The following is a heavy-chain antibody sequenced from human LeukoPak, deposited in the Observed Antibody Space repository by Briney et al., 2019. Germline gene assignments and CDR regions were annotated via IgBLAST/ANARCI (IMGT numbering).Heavy chain of an antibody. CDR3: ARAGRASSSWYRYYYYYMDV. Sequence: SEALSLTCAVYGGSFSGYYWSWIRQPPGKGLEWIGGINHSGSTNYNPSLKSRVTISVDTSKNQFSLKLSSVTAADTAVYYCARAGRASSSWYRYYYYYMDVWGKGTTVTVSS. CDR2: INHSGST. J-gene: IGHJ6*03. V-gene: IGHV4-34*01. CDR1: GGSFSGYY. D-gene: IGHD6-13*01.